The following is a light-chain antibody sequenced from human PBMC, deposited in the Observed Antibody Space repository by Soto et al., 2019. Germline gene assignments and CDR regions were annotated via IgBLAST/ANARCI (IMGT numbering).Light chain of an antibody. Sequence: IVLTHSPATLSFSAWERSTLSFWSSQSVSSSRLAWYQQKPALAPRLLIYDASSRATGIPDRFSGSGSGTDFTLTISRLEPEDFAVYYCQQYGNSPITFGQGTRLEIK. V-gene: IGKV3D-20*01. CDR1: QSVSSSR. CDR3: QQYGNSPIT. J-gene: IGKJ5*01. CDR2: DAS.